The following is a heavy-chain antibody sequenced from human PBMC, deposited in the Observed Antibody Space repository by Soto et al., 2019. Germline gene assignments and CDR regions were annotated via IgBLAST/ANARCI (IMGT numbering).Heavy chain of an antibody. V-gene: IGHV1-3*01. CDR1: GYTFTSYA. D-gene: IGHD2-21*01. CDR2: INADNGKT. CDR3: AREFPPLSNIWREHFQP. Sequence: GASVKVSCKASGYTFTSYAMHWLRQAPGQRLEWMGWINADNGKTKCSEKFQGRVTITRDTSASTSYLEVSSLRSEDTAVYYCAREFPPLSNIWREHFQPWGQGTLVTVSS. J-gene: IGHJ1*01.